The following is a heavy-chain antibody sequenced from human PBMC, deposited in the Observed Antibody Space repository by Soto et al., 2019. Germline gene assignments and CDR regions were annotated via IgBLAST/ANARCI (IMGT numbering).Heavy chain of an antibody. D-gene: IGHD6-19*01. J-gene: IGHJ4*02. CDR1: GFTFSTYA. CDR3: AKRGGSGWGFHDY. CDR2: IAPGGGNT. V-gene: IGHV3-23*01. Sequence: EVQLLESGGGLVQPGGSLGLSCAASGFTFSTYAMSWVRQAPGKGLEWVSTIAPGGGNTYYAESVKGRFTISRDNSENTLYLQMNSLTAEDAALYYCAKRGGSGWGFHDYWGRGALVTVSS.